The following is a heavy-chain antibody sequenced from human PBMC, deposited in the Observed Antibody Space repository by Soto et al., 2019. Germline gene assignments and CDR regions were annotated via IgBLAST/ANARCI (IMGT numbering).Heavy chain of an antibody. V-gene: IGHV4-39*07. J-gene: IGHJ4*02. Sequence: SETLSLTCTVSGGSISSSSYYWGWIRQPPGKGLEWIGSFYYSGSTYYNPSLKSRVTISVDTFKNQFSLKLSSVTAADTAVYYCARGSNYYDSSAFDYWGQGTLVTVSS. D-gene: IGHD3-22*01. CDR1: GGSISSSSYY. CDR3: ARGSNYYDSSAFDY. CDR2: FYYSGST.